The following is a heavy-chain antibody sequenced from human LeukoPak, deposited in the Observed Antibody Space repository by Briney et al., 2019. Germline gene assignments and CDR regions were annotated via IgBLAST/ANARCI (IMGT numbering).Heavy chain of an antibody. V-gene: IGHV6-1*01. D-gene: IGHD3-10*01. CDR2: TYYRSKWYN. J-gene: IGHJ3*02. CDR3: AREPSVWFGALTIDHDAFDI. Sequence: SQTLSLTCAISGDSVSSNSAAWNWIRQSPSRGLEWLGRTYYRSKWYNDYAVSVKSRITINPDTSKNQFSLQLNSVTPEDTAVYYCAREPSVWFGALTIDHDAFDIWGQGTMVTVSS. CDR1: GDSVSSNSAA.